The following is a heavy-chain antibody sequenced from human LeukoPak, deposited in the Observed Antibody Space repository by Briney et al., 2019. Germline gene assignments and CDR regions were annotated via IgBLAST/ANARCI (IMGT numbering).Heavy chain of an antibody. CDR3: ARGHPIDANTVCFDP. V-gene: IGHV1-46*01. J-gene: IGHJ5*02. CDR2: FNPSSGGT. Sequence: GASVKVSCKASGYTFTSYYMHWVRQAPGQGLEWMGLFNPSSGGTRYAQKFQGRVTMTRDTSTSTVYMDLSSLRSEDTAVYYCARGHPIDANTVCFDPWGQGTLVTVSS. D-gene: IGHD2-8*01. CDR1: GYTFTSYY.